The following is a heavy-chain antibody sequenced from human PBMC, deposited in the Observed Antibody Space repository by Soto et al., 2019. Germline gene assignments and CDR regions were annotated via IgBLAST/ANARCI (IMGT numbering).Heavy chain of an antibody. V-gene: IGHV3-30*03. CDR3: ARSRDGYSFYFYYGMDV. J-gene: IGHJ6*02. CDR2: IFHDGSAE. CDR1: GFTFTSYD. Sequence: LRLSCAASGFTFTSYDMHWVRQAPGKGLEWMALIFHDGSAEYYADSVKGRFTISRDNSKSTLYLQMNSLRAEDTAVYYCARSRDGYSFYFYYGMDVWGQGTTVTVSS. D-gene: IGHD4-4*01.